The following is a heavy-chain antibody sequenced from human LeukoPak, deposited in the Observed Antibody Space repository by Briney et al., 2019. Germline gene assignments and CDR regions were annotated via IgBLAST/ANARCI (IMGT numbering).Heavy chain of an antibody. Sequence: RGESLKISCKGSGYSFTSYWIGWVRQMPGKGLEWMGIIYPGDSDTRYSPSFQGQVTISADKSISTAYLQWSSLKASDTAMYYCARHSVSQYYGSGTYYSGSDYWGQGTLVTVSS. CDR3: ARHSVSQYYGSGTYYSGSDY. J-gene: IGHJ4*02. CDR2: IYPGDSDT. V-gene: IGHV5-51*01. CDR1: GYSFTSYW. D-gene: IGHD3-10*01.